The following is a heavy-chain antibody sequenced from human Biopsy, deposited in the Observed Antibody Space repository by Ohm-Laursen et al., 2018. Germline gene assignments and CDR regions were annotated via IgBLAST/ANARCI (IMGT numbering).Heavy chain of an antibody. CDR2: IHGDERSA. V-gene: IGHV3-74*03. CDR1: GFTFSRSV. J-gene: IGHJ4*02. CDR3: TGDSGGLGDY. D-gene: IGHD2-8*02. Sequence: SLRLSCTASGFTFSRSVMHWVRQAPGKGLMWVSRIHGDERSATYAEPVKGRFTISRGNAKNTLHLQMNSLRAEDTAVYYCTGDSGGLGDYWGQGTLVTVPS.